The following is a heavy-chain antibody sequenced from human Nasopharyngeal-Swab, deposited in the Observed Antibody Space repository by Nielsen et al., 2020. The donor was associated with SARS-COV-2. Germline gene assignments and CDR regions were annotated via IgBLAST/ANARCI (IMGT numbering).Heavy chain of an antibody. J-gene: IGHJ6*02. D-gene: IGHD1-26*01. CDR1: GFTFSSYS. CDR2: ISSSSSYI. CDR3: ARDKLGGGLGYYYGMDV. Sequence: GESLKISRAASGFTFSSYSMNWVRQAPGKGLEWASSISSSSSYIYYADSVKGRFTISRDNAKNSLYLQMNSLRAEDTAVYYCARDKLGGGLGYYYGMDVWGQGTTVTVSS. V-gene: IGHV3-21*01.